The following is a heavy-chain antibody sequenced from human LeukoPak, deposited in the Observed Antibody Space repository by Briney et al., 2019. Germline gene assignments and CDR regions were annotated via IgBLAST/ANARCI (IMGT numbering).Heavy chain of an antibody. V-gene: IGHV4-59*11. CDR1: GCSFSGHD. CDR2: FYYSETT. Sequence: SETLSLTCTVSGCSFSGHDWSWIRQPPGKGLEWIGDFYYSETTNYNPSLKSRVIMLLHTSKNQFSLKLNSVTAADAAVYFCAREITVDTAMVAAFDIWGQGTMVTVSS. J-gene: IGHJ3*02. CDR3: AREITVDTAMVAAFDI. D-gene: IGHD5-18*01.